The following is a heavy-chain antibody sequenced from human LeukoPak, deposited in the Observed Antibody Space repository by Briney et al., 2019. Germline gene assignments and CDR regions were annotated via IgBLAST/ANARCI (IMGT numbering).Heavy chain of an antibody. D-gene: IGHD6-6*01. J-gene: IGHJ4*02. CDR3: ARVRDSSPSRNFDY. Sequence: GASVKVSCKASGYTFSSYDINWVRQATGQGLEWMGWMNPNSGNTGYAQRFQGRVTMTRNTSISTAYMELSSLRSEDTAVYYCARVRDSSPSRNFDYWGQGTLVTVSS. CDR2: MNPNSGNT. V-gene: IGHV1-8*01. CDR1: GYTFSSYD.